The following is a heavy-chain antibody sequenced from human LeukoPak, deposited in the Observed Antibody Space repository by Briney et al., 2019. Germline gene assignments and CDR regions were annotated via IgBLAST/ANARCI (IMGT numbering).Heavy chain of an antibody. V-gene: IGHV4-4*02. CDR1: VASTFTKAW. CDR3: AGLVGRYSSGLYYYYFDY. CDR2: MYLSGTT. J-gene: IGHJ4*02. D-gene: IGHD3-22*01. Sequence: CVASTFTKAWMNWVRQAPGKGLEWIGEMYLSGTTHSNPSVKSRVTISIDKSKNQFFLNLSSVTAADTAVYYCAGLVGRYSSGLYYYYFDYWGQGTLVTVSS.